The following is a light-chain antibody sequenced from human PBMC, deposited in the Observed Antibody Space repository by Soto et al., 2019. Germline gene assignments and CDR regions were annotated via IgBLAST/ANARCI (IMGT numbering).Light chain of an antibody. Sequence: QSALTQPASVSGSPGQSITISCAGTMRDIGAYNLVSWYQQHPRKAPRLMFYEVRNRPSGIPRRFSASKSTNTASLTISGLQAEDDDHYYCNSSTSTSSLIFGAGTKLTVL. V-gene: IGLV2-14*01. J-gene: IGLJ2*01. CDR3: NSSTSTSSLI. CDR2: EVR. CDR1: MRDIGAYNL.